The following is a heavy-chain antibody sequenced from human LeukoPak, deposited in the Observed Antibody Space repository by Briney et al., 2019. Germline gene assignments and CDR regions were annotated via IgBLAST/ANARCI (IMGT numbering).Heavy chain of an antibody. CDR3: ARTYYYDSSGFYPLGY. D-gene: IGHD3-22*01. CDR2: IYHSGST. CDR1: GGSISSSNW. Sequence: SGTLSLTCAVSGGSISSSNWWGWVRQPPGKGLEWIGEIYHSGSTNYNPSLKSRVTISVDKSKNQFSLKLSSVTAADTAVYYCARTYYYDSSGFYPLGYWGQGTLVTVSS. V-gene: IGHV4-4*02. J-gene: IGHJ4*02.